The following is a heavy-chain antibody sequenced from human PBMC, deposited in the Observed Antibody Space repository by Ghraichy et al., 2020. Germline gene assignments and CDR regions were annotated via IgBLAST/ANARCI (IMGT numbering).Heavy chain of an antibody. Sequence: SLRLSCAASGFTFSSYGMHWVRQAPGKGLEWVAVIWYDGSNKYYADSVKGRFTISRDNSKNTLYLQMNSLRAEDTAVYYCARDGRWIQLWLEGDYYYGMDVWGQGTTVTVSS. J-gene: IGHJ6*02. V-gene: IGHV3-33*01. D-gene: IGHD5-18*01. CDR2: IWYDGSNK. CDR1: GFTFSSYG. CDR3: ARDGRWIQLWLEGDYYYGMDV.